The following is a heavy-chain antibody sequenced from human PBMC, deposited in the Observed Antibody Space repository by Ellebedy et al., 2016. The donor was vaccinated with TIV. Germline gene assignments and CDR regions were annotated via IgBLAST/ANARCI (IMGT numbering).Heavy chain of an antibody. Sequence: AASVKVSCKASGYTFTSYAMHWVRQAPGQRLEWMGWFNAGNGNTKYSQKFQGRVTITRDTSASTAYMELSSLRSADTAVYYCARDRDYGTFDYWGQGTLVTVSS. J-gene: IGHJ4*02. CDR2: FNAGNGNT. CDR3: ARDRDYGTFDY. D-gene: IGHD4-17*01. CDR1: GYTFTSYA. V-gene: IGHV1-3*01.